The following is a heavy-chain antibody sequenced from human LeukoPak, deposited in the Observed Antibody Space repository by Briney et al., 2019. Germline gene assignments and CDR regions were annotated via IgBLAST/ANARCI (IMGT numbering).Heavy chain of an antibody. CDR2: IYYSGTT. D-gene: IGHD6-13*01. CDR3: GRGAAVGDP. J-gene: IGHJ5*02. V-gene: IGHV4-59*01. Sequence: SETLSLTCTVSGGSMNTYYWSWIRQPPGKGLEWIGYIYYSGTTNYNPSLKSRVTISVDTSKNQFSLKLTSVTAADTAIYYCGRGAAVGDPWSRGTLVTVSS. CDR1: GGSMNTYY.